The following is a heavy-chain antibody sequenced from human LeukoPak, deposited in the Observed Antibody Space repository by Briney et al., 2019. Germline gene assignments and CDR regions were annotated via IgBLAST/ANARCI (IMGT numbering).Heavy chain of an antibody. J-gene: IGHJ4*02. CDR2: IYTSGST. CDR1: GGSISSYY. Sequence: SETLSLTCTVSGGSISSYYWSWIRQPPGKGLEWIGYIYTSGSTNYNPSLKSRVTISVDTSKNLFSLKLSSVTAADTAVYYCARGVGAVDYWGQGTLVTVSS. CDR3: ARGVGAVDY. D-gene: IGHD1-26*01. V-gene: IGHV4-4*09.